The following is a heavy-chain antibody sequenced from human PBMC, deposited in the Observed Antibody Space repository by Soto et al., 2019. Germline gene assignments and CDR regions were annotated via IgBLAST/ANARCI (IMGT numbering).Heavy chain of an antibody. D-gene: IGHD5-12*01. CDR1: GATYSTSA. Sequence: ASVKVSCKASGATYSTSAISWVRQAPGQGLEWMGGINPILGTPDYAHKFQGRVPITADESTSTVYMELGSLRSEDTALYFCARGGVDVVATSAFDYWGQGTLVTVSS. CDR2: INPILGTP. CDR3: ARGGVDVVATSAFDY. J-gene: IGHJ4*02. V-gene: IGHV1-69*13.